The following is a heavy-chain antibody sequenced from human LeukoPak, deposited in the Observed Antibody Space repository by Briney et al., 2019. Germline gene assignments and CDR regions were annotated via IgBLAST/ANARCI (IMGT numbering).Heavy chain of an antibody. Sequence: PGGSLRLSCAASGFTFSSYGMHWVRQAPGKELEWVAVISYDGSNKYYADSVKGRFTISRDNSKNTLYLQMNSLRADDTAVYYCAKGSYYDSSGYYYFDYWGQGTLVTVSS. J-gene: IGHJ4*02. CDR3: AKGSYYDSSGYYYFDY. V-gene: IGHV3-30*18. CDR1: GFTFSSYG. CDR2: ISYDGSNK. D-gene: IGHD3-22*01.